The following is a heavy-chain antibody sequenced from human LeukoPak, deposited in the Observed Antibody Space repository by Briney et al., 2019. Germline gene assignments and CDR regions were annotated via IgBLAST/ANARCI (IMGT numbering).Heavy chain of an antibody. CDR1: GFTFSDYY. Sequence: GSLRLSCAASGFTFSDYYMSWIRQAPGKGLEWVSYISSSGSTIYYADSVKGRFTISRDNAKNSLYLQMNSLRAEDTAVYYCARDLGPGITGTTVAFDIWGQGTMVTVSS. J-gene: IGHJ3*02. D-gene: IGHD1-7*01. CDR3: ARDLGPGITGTTVAFDI. V-gene: IGHV3-11*01. CDR2: ISSSGSTI.